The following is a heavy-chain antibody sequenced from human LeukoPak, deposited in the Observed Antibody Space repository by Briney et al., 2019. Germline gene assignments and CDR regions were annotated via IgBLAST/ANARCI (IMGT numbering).Heavy chain of an antibody. D-gene: IGHD3-10*01. CDR1: GFTFSSYW. CDR3: ARGPAVLLWFGDSGDAFDI. J-gene: IGHJ3*02. V-gene: IGHV3-74*01. CDR2: INSDGSST. Sequence: GGSLRLSCAASGFTFSSYWMHWVRQAPGKGLVWVSRINSDGSSTSYADSVKGRFTISRDNAKNTLYLQMNSLRAEDTAVYYCARGPAVLLWFGDSGDAFDIWGQGTMVTVSS.